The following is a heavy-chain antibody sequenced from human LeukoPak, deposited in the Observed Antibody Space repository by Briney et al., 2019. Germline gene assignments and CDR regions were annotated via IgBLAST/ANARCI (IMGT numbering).Heavy chain of an antibody. CDR1: GFTFSSYG. CDR3: AREVPYYYDSSGYTYFDY. V-gene: IGHV3-53*01. D-gene: IGHD3-22*01. CDR2: IYSGGST. J-gene: IGHJ4*02. Sequence: GRSLRLSCAASGFTFSSYGMHWVRQAPGKGLEWVAVIYSGGSTYYADSVKGRFTISRDNSKNTLYLQMNSLRAEDTAVYYCAREVPYYYDSSGYTYFDYWGQGTLVTVSS.